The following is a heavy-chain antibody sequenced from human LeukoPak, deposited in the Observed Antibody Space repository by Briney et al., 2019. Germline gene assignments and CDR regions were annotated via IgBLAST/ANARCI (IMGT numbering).Heavy chain of an antibody. J-gene: IGHJ4*02. CDR1: GFTFSSYE. V-gene: IGHV3-48*03. Sequence: GGSLRLSCAAPGFTFSSYEMNWVRQAPGKGLEWVSYISSSGSTIYYADSVKGRFTISRDNAKNSLYLQMNSLRAEDTAVYYCATTGFYGDYPFDYWGQGTLVTVSS. D-gene: IGHD4-17*01. CDR3: ATTGFYGDYPFDY. CDR2: ISSSGSTI.